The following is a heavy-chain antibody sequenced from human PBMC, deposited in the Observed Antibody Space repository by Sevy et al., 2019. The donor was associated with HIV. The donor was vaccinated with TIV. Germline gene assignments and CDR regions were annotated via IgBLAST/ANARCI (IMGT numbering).Heavy chain of an antibody. CDR1: GGSISSGNYY. CDR2: IHASGST. J-gene: IGHJ4*02. CDR3: ARLVREGATYPDY. Sequence: PSETLSLTCTVSGGSISSGNYYWSWIRQPAGKGLEWIGRIHASGSTNYKSSLKSRVTMSVDTSKNQFSPRVTSVTAADTAVYYCARLVREGATYPDYWGQGTLVTVSS. V-gene: IGHV4-61*02. D-gene: IGHD1-26*01.